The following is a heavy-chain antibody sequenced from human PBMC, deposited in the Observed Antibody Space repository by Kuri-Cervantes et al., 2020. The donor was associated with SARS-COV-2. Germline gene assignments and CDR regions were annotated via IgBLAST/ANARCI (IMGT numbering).Heavy chain of an antibody. J-gene: IGHJ4*02. V-gene: IGHV3-30-3*01. D-gene: IGHD6-13*01. CDR3: ASRYSSSWYAVDY. CDR1: GFTFSSYA. CDR2: ISYGGSNK. Sequence: GGSLRLSCAASGFTFSSYAMHWVRQAPGKGLEWVAVISYGGSNKYYADSVKGRFTISRDNSKNTLYLQMNSLRAEDTAVYYCASRYSSSWYAVDYWGQGTLVTVSS.